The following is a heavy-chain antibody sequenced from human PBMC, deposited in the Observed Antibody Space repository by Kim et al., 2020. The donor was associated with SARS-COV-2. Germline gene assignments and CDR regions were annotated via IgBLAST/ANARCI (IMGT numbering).Heavy chain of an antibody. V-gene: IGHV4-39*01. J-gene: IGHJ2*01. CDR3: ARHLRNWYFDL. Sequence: SHNPSLKGRVTISVDTSKKRFSLRLSSVTAADAAVYYCARHLRNWYFDLWGRGTLVTVSS.